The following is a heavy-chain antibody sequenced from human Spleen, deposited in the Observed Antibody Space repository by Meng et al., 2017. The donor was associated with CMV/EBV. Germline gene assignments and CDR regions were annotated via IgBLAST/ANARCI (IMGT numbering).Heavy chain of an antibody. D-gene: IGHD3-3*01. J-gene: IGHJ3*02. V-gene: IGHV5-51*01. CDR3: ARQSLIFGVLTDREFDI. CDR2: INPGDYET. Sequence: GGSLRLSCKGSGYSFTRYKIGWVRQMPGKGLEWMGIINPGDYETRYSPSLQGQLTISVDKSISTAYAQWSSLRASDTAIYYCARQSLIFGVLTDREFDIWGQGTVVTVSS. CDR1: GYSFTRYK.